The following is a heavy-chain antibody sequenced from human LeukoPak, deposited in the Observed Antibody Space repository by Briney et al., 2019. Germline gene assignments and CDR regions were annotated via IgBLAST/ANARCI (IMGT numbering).Heavy chain of an antibody. V-gene: IGHV3-49*04. CDR1: GFSFGDYV. CDR2: MRTKASGETT. Sequence: GGSLRLSCTGSGFSFGDYVMNWVRQAPGEGLEWVGFMRTKASGETTEYAASVKGRFTISRDDSKSIAYLQMNSLKAEDTALYYCTRVVNGNALDYWGQGTLVTVSS. J-gene: IGHJ4*02. D-gene: IGHD4-23*01. CDR3: TRVVNGNALDY.